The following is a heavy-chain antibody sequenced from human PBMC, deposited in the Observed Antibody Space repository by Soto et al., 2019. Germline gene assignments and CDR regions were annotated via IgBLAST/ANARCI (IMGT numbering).Heavy chain of an antibody. V-gene: IGHV4-4*07. J-gene: IGHJ5*02. Sequence: QVQLQESGPGLVKPSETLSLTCTVSGGSISSYYWSWIRQPAGKGLEWIGRIYTSGSTNYNPSLKSRVTMSVDTSKNQFSLKLSSVTAADTAVYYCARGGYYYGSGSYANWFDPWGQGTLVTVSP. CDR1: GGSISSYY. D-gene: IGHD3-10*01. CDR2: IYTSGST. CDR3: ARGGYYYGSGSYANWFDP.